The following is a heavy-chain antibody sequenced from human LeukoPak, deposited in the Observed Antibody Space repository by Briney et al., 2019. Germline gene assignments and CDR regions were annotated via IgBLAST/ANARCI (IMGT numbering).Heavy chain of an antibody. V-gene: IGHV4-39*01. CDR2: IYYSGST. J-gene: IGHJ5*02. Sequence: SETLSLTCTVSGCSISSSSYHWGWLRQPPGKGLEWIGSIYYSGSTYYNPSLRRRVTISVDTSKTQFSLKLSLRTAADTAVYCCAKSFGQWLVPGWFDPWGQGTLVTVSS. D-gene: IGHD6-19*01. CDR3: AKSFGQWLVPGWFDP. CDR1: GCSISSSSYH.